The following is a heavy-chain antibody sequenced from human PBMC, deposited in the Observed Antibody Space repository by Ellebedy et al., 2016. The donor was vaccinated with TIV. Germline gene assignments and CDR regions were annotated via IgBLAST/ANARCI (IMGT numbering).Heavy chain of an antibody. CDR2: INPSGCST. V-gene: IGHV1-46*01. CDR1: GYTFTSYY. Sequence: AASVKVSCKASGYTFTSYYMHWVRQAPGQGLEWMGKINPSGCSTSYPQKFQDRVTMTRDTSTSTVYMEVSSMRSEDTAVYYCARGGFSARGTFDYWGQGTRVTVSS. J-gene: IGHJ4*02. D-gene: IGHD3-10*01. CDR3: ARGGFSARGTFDY.